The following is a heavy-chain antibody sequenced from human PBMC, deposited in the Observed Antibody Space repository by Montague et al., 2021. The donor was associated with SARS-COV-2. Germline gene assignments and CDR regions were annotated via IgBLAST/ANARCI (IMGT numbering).Heavy chain of an antibody. CDR2: TYYGSKWLI. CDR3: ARGWVATIPHMDN. J-gene: IGHJ4*02. CDR1: GDSVSSNSAA. D-gene: IGHD5-12*01. V-gene: IGHV6-1*01. Sequence: CAISGDSVSSNSAAWNWIRQSPSRGLEWLGRTYYGSKWLIDYAVXXKSRITINPDTSKNQFSLQLKPVTPEDTAVYYCARGWVATIPHMDNWGQGSLVIVPS.